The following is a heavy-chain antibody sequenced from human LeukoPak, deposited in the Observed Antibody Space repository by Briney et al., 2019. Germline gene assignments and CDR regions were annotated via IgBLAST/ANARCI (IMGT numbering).Heavy chain of an antibody. CDR2: INHSGST. CDR1: GGSFSGYY. J-gene: IGHJ4*02. CDR3: ARGVAAAGMGFDY. Sequence: SETLSLTCAVYGGSFSGYYWSWIRQPPGKGLEWIGEINHSGSTNYNPSLKSRVTISVDTSKNQFSPKLSSVTAADTAVYYCARGVAAAGMGFDYWGQGTLVTVSS. V-gene: IGHV4-34*01. D-gene: IGHD6-13*01.